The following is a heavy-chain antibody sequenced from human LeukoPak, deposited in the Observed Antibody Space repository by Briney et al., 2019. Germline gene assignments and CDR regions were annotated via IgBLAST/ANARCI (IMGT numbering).Heavy chain of an antibody. J-gene: IGHJ4*02. D-gene: IGHD5-12*01. Sequence: PGGSLRLSCAASGFTFSSYAMSWVRQAPGKGLEWVSGISGSGGSTYYADSVKGRFTISRDNSKNTLYLQMNSLRAEDTAVYYCAHLEVATTDVAFDYWGQGTLVTVSS. CDR1: GFTFSSYA. CDR2: ISGSGGST. CDR3: AHLEVATTDVAFDY. V-gene: IGHV3-23*01.